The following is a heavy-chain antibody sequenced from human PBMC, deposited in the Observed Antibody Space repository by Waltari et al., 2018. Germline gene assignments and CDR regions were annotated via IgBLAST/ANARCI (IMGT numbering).Heavy chain of an antibody. J-gene: IGHJ5*02. V-gene: IGHV4-34*01. CDR3: ARRPGRGYSSSSAWFDP. D-gene: IGHD6-6*01. CDR2: INHSGST. CDR1: GGSFSGSY. Sequence: QVQLQQWGAGLLKPSETLSLTCAVYGGSFSGSYWSWIRQPQGKGLEWIGEINHSGSTNYNPSLKSRVTISVDTSKNQFSLKLSSVTAADTAVYYCARRPGRGYSSSSAWFDPWGQGTLVTVSS.